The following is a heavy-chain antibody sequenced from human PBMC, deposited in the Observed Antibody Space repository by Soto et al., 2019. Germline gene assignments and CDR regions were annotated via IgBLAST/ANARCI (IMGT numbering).Heavy chain of an antibody. J-gene: IGHJ4*02. Sequence: GGSLRLSCAASGFTFSSYAMSWVRQAPGKGLEWVSAISGSGGSTYYAHSVKGRFTISRDNSKNTLYLQMNSLRAEDTAVYYCAKGYDSSVYYYFDYWGQGTLVTVSS. CDR3: AKGYDSSVYYYFDY. CDR1: GFTFSSYA. D-gene: IGHD3-22*01. CDR2: ISGSGGST. V-gene: IGHV3-23*01.